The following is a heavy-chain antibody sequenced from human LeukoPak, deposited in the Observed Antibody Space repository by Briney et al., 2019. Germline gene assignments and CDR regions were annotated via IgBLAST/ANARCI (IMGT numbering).Heavy chain of an antibody. V-gene: IGHV1-8*03. CDR1: GYTFTSYD. CDR3: ARVTTKQQWLVRYYYYYMDV. J-gene: IGHJ6*03. CDR2: MNPNSGNT. Sequence: EASVKVSCKASGYTFTSYDINWVRQAPGQGLEWVGWMNPNSGNTGYAQKFQGRVTITRNTSISTAYMELSSLRSEDTAVYYCARVTTKQQWLVRYYYYYMDVWGKGTTVTVSS. D-gene: IGHD6-19*01.